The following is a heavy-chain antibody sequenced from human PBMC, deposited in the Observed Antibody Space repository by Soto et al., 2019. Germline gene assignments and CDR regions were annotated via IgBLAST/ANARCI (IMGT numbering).Heavy chain of an antibody. CDR2: TNFRSKWYN. J-gene: IGHJ5*02. Sequence: QTRLQQSGPGLVEPSQTLSLTCAISGYSVSATSARWNWIRQSPSRGLEWLGRTNFRSKWYNDYAGSVERRVSITADSSKHQCSLQLDSVTPEDTGVYYCAGAWGSGWYLAHWGQGAPVTVSS. CDR1: GYSVSATSAR. CDR3: AGAWGSGWYLAH. V-gene: IGHV6-1*01. D-gene: IGHD6-19*01.